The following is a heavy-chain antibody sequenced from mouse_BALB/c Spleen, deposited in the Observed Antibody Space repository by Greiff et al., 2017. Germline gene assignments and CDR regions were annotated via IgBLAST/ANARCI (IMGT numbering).Heavy chain of an antibody. V-gene: IGHV1S81*02. Sequence: QVQLQQPGAELVKPGASVKLSCKASGYTSLSYNMYWVEQRPGQGLEWIGGFNPSYGGTNFNGKFKSKATLTVDKSSSTAYMQLSSLTSEDSAVYDCARSRNYDAMDYWGQGTSVTVSA. D-gene: IGHD2-1*01. CDR2: FNPSYGGT. CDR3: ARSRNYDAMDY. J-gene: IGHJ4*01. CDR1: GYTSLSYN.